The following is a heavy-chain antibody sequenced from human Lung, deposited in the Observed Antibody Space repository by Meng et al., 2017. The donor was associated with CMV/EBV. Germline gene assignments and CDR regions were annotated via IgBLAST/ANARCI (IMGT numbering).Heavy chain of an antibody. V-gene: IGHV4-4*02. CDR1: GDSITNHNW. CDR2: IPHRGSS. J-gene: IGHJ1*01. CDR3: LRRSGGSV. D-gene: IGHD3-10*01. Sequence: VKVRESGPALVKPSETLSRTCAVSGDSITNHNWWAWVRQPPGKGLEWIGEIPHRGSSAYNPSLKSRVSMSIDKSKNQFSLKLTSVTAADTAVYHCLRRSGGSVWGQGTLVTVSS.